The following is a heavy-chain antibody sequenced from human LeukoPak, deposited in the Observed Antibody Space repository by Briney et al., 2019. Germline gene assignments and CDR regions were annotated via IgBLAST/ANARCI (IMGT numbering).Heavy chain of an antibody. Sequence: PGGSLRISCAASGFTFSTYAMTWVRQAPGKGLEWVSTISSGADCTYYADSVKGRFTISRDNSKSTLYLQMNSLRAEDTAVYYCAREPNNVVTPAGFDYWGQGTLVTVSS. CDR2: ISSGADCT. D-gene: IGHD2-2*01. CDR3: AREPNNVVTPAGFDY. J-gene: IGHJ4*02. CDR1: GFTFSTYA. V-gene: IGHV3-23*01.